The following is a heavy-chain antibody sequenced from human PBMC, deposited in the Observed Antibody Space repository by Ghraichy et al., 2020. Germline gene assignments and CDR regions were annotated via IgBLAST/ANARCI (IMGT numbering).Heavy chain of an antibody. CDR3: ATLGKTGAAFDP. J-gene: IGHJ5*02. Sequence: GGSLRLSCAASGFTFSSYWMHWVRQAPGKGLVWVSRINNDGSSTNYADSVKGRFTISGDNAKNTLYLQMNSLRAEDTAVYYCATLGKTGAAFDPWGQGTLVTVSS. D-gene: IGHD1-26*01. V-gene: IGHV3-74*01. CDR2: INNDGSST. CDR1: GFTFSSYW.